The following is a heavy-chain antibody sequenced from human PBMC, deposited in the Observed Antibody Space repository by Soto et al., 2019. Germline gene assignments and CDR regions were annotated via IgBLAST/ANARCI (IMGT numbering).Heavy chain of an antibody. J-gene: IGHJ3*01. CDR1: GFTFSYYW. Sequence: EVQLVESGGGLVRPGGSLRLSCAASGFTFSYYWMHWVRQAPGKGLVWVSRIHSDGSSTTYADFVKGRFIISRDNARNTVDLQMNSVRVEDTAVYYCARGDRVAFDLWGQGTVGTGSS. CDR3: ARGDRVAFDL. CDR2: IHSDGSST. V-gene: IGHV3-74*01.